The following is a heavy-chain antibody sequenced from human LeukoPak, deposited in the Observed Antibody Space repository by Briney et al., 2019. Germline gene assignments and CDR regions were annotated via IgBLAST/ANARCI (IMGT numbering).Heavy chain of an antibody. D-gene: IGHD3-22*01. Sequence: TGGSLRLSCIVSGFTFSSYSMNWVRQAPGKGLEWISYISSSSSTIYYADSVKGRFTISRDNAKNSLYLQMNSLRAEDTAVYYCAIYDSSGYYAPPIDYWGQGTLVTVSA. CDR1: GFTFSSYS. CDR2: ISSSSSTI. J-gene: IGHJ4*02. CDR3: AIYDSSGYYAPPIDY. V-gene: IGHV3-48*04.